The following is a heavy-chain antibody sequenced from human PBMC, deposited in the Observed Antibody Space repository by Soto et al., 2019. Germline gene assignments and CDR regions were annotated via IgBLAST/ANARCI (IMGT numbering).Heavy chain of an antibody. CDR3: ARDRGVPAATKLFYYYYGMDV. Sequence: SETLSLTCTVSGGSISSGGYYWSWIRQHPGKGLEWIGYIYYSGSTYYNPSLKSRVTISVDTSKNQFSLKLSSVTAADTAVYYCARDRGVPAATKLFYYYYGMDVWGQGTTVTVSS. J-gene: IGHJ6*02. CDR1: GGSISSGGYY. CDR2: IYYSGST. D-gene: IGHD2-2*01. V-gene: IGHV4-31*03.